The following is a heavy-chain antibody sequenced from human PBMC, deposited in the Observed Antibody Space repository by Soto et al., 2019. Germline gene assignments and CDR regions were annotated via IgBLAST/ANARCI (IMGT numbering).Heavy chain of an antibody. J-gene: IGHJ5*02. V-gene: IGHV3-23*01. CDR2: ILGSGGT. CDR1: VFAFFKYA. D-gene: IGHD4-17*01. CDR3: AKDAVYGDGLWLPES. Sequence: PVRSPRLACPPPVFAFFKYAMMWVRQAPGKGLEWVSGILGSGGTYHADSVEGRFTISKDNSKNTLYLQMNSLRVEDTAVYYCAKDAVYGDGLWLPESWGQGT.